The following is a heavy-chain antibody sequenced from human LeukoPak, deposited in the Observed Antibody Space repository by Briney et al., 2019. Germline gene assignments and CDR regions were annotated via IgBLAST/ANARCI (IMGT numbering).Heavy chain of an antibody. J-gene: IGHJ4*02. CDR3: ARGTTGAAGLFVY. CDR2: IYYSGST. CDR1: SGSISSYD. D-gene: IGHD1-1*01. Sequence: SETLSLTCTVSSGSISSYDLSWIRQPPGTGLEWIGYIYYSGSTNYNPSLKSRVTISVDTSKNQFSLKLSSVTAADTAVYYCARGTTGAAGLFVYWCQGTLVTVSS. V-gene: IGHV4-59*01.